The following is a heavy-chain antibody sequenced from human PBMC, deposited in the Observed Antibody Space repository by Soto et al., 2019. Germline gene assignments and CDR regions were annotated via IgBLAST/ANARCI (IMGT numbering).Heavy chain of an antibody. CDR1: GGSISSYY. CDR2: IYYSGST. D-gene: IGHD4-17*01. J-gene: IGHJ4*02. Sequence: SETLSLTCTVSGGSISSYYWSWIRQPPGKGLEWIGYIYYSGSTNYNPSLKSRVTISVDTSMNQFSLKLSSVTAADTAVYYCASTLLYGDYVLNYWGQGTLVTVSS. V-gene: IGHV4-59*01. CDR3: ASTLLYGDYVLNY.